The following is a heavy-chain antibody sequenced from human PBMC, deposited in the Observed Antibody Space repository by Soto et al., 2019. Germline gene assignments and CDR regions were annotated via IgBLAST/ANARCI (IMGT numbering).Heavy chain of an antibody. V-gene: IGHV3-7*04. Sequence: EVQLVESGGGLVQPGGSLRLSCAASGFTFSSYWMSWVRQAPGKGLEWVANIKQDGSEKYYVDSVKGRFTISRDNAKNSLYLQMNSLRAEDTAVYHCARDRGSYLYYYYGMDVWGQGTTVTVSS. CDR2: IKQDGSEK. J-gene: IGHJ6*02. CDR3: ARDRGSYLYYYYGMDV. D-gene: IGHD1-26*01. CDR1: GFTFSSYW.